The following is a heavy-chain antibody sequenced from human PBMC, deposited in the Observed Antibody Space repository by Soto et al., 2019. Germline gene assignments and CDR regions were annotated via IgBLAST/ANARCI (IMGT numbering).Heavy chain of an antibody. D-gene: IGHD3-22*01. CDR3: ARGNYYDSSGYYLDWFDP. CDR2: MNPNSGNT. CDR1: GYTFTSYD. J-gene: IGHJ5*02. V-gene: IGHV1-8*01. Sequence: RASVKVSCKASGYTFTSYDINWVRQATGQGLEWMGWMNPNSGNTGYAQKFQGRVTMTRNTSISTAYMELSSLRSEDTAVYYCARGNYYDSSGYYLDWFDPWGQGTLVTVSS.